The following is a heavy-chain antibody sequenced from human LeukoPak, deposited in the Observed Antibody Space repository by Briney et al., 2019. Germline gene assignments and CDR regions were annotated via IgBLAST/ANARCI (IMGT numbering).Heavy chain of an antibody. J-gene: IGHJ4*02. D-gene: IGHD3-16*01. CDR3: ASLRRGELYSLGY. Sequence: SETLSLTCAVYGGPFSGYYWSWLRQPPGKGLEWIGEINHSGSTNYNPSLKSRVTISVDTSKNQFSLKLSSVTAADTAVYYCASLRRGELYSLGYWGQGTLVTVSS. V-gene: IGHV4-34*01. CDR1: GGPFSGYY. CDR2: INHSGST.